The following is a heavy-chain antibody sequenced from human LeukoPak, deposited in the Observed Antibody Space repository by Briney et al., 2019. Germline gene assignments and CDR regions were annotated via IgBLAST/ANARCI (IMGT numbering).Heavy chain of an antibody. J-gene: IGHJ6*02. CDR3: ANDIVVVPAAVYYYYYGMDV. D-gene: IGHD2-2*01. V-gene: IGHV3-23*01. Sequence: PGGSLRLSCAASGFTFDDYAMSWVRQAPGKGLEWVSAISGSGGSTYYADSVKGRFTISRDNSKNTLYLQMNSLRAEDTAVYYCANDIVVVPAAVYYYYYGMDVWGQGTTVTVSS. CDR2: ISGSGGST. CDR1: GFTFDDYA.